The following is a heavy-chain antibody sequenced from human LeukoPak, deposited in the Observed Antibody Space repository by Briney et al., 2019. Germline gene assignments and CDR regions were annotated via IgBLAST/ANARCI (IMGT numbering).Heavy chain of an antibody. CDR1: GASISTYF. V-gene: IGHV4-4*07. Sequence: SGTLSLTCTVSGASISTYFWTWIRQPAGEGLEWIGRIYPNGAINYNPSLKSRVTMSVDTSKNQFSLKLISVTAADTAVYYCAREYGDQGTRNFDYWGQGGLVTVSS. D-gene: IGHD4-17*01. CDR2: IYPNGAI. J-gene: IGHJ4*02. CDR3: AREYGDQGTRNFDY.